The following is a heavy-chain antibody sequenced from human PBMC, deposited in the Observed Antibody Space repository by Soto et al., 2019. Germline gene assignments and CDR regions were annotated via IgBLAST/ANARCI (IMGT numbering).Heavy chain of an antibody. CDR2: ISSSETS. CDR3: ARGVGNFHDGSGFDS. V-gene: IGHV4-31*02. J-gene: IGHJ4*02. Sequence: SATLSLTCNVSGVSISSGGYYLSWIRQHPGKGLDWIGFISSSETSFYNPSLKSRVSISLDRSKNHFSLNLNSATAADTAIYYCARGVGNFHDGSGFDSWGQGTLFTVSS. D-gene: IGHD3-22*01. CDR1: GVSISSGGYY.